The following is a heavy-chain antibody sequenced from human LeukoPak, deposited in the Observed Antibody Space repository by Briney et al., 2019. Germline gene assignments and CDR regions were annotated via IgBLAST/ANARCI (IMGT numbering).Heavy chain of an antibody. CDR1: GYSISSGYF. Sequence: SETLSLTCAVSGYSISSGYFWGWIRQPPGKGLEWIGSMYHSGSTYYNPSLKSRVTISVDTSKNQFSLKLSSVTAADTAVYYCARDYGSFYSAIWGQGTRVTVSS. V-gene: IGHV4-38-2*02. CDR3: ARDYGSFYSAI. D-gene: IGHD1-26*01. J-gene: IGHJ3*02. CDR2: MYHSGST.